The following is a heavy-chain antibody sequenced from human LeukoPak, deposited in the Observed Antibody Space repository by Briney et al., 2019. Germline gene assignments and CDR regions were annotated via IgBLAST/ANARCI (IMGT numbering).Heavy chain of an antibody. V-gene: IGHV4-34*01. J-gene: IGHJ6*02. D-gene: IGHD2-2*01. CDR1: GGSFSGYY. Sequence: SETLSLTCAVYGGSFSGYYWSWIRQPPGKGLEWIGEINHSGSTNYNPSLKSRVTISVDTSKNQFSLKLSSVTAADTAVYYCARVYCSSTSCHGRYYYYGMDVWGQGTTVTVSS. CDR2: INHSGST. CDR3: ARVYCSSTSCHGRYYYYGMDV.